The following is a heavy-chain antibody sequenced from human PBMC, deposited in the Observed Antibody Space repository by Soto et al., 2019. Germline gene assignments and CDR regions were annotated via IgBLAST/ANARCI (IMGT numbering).Heavy chain of an antibody. J-gene: IGHJ4*02. Sequence: EVQLLESGGGLVQPGGSLRLSCAASGFTFSSYAMSWVRQAPGKGLEWVSAISGSGGSTYYADSVKGRFTISRDNSKNTQYLQMNSLRAEDTAVYYCAKDQGPATAIEPHFDYWGQGTLVTVSS. V-gene: IGHV3-23*01. CDR3: AKDQGPATAIEPHFDY. D-gene: IGHD6-25*01. CDR1: GFTFSSYA. CDR2: ISGSGGST.